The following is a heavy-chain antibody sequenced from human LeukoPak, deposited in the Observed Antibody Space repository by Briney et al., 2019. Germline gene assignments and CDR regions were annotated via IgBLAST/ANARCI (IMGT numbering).Heavy chain of an antibody. J-gene: IGHJ4*02. CDR2: ITSGSSYI. D-gene: IGHD1-1*01. Sequence: GGSLRLSCAASGFTFSSYSMNWVRQAPGKGLEWVSSITSGSSYIYYTDSVKGRFTISRDNAKNSLYLQMNSLRAEDTAVYYCATGTTSGSYYFAYWGQGSLVTVSS. CDR3: ATGTTSGSYYFAY. CDR1: GFTFSSYS. V-gene: IGHV3-21*01.